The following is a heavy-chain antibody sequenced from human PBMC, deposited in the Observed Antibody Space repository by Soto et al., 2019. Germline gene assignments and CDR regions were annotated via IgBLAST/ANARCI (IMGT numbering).Heavy chain of an antibody. Sequence: GVLRLSCAASGFTFSSYSMNWVRQAPGKGLEWVSYISSSSSTIYYADSVKGRFTISRDNAKNSLYLQMNSLRDEDTVVYYCARDRNYYDSSGYFDSLRDAFDIWGQGTMVTVSS. CDR1: GFTFSSYS. J-gene: IGHJ3*02. V-gene: IGHV3-48*02. D-gene: IGHD3-22*01. CDR3: ARDRNYYDSSGYFDSLRDAFDI. CDR2: ISSSSSTI.